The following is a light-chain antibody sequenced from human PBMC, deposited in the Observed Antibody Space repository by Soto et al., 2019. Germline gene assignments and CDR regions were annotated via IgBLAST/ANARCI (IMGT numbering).Light chain of an antibody. J-gene: IGKJ1*01. V-gene: IGKV1-5*03. CDR1: QTISSW. CDR3: QHYNSYSEA. CDR2: KAS. Sequence: DIQMTPSPSTLAGSVGDRVTITCRASQTISSWLAWYQQKPGKAPKLLIYKASTLKSGVPSRFSGSGSGTEFTLTISSLQPDDFATYYCQHYNSYSEAFGQGTKVDI.